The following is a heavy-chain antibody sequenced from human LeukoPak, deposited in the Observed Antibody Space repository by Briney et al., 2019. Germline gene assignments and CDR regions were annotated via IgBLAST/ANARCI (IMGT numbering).Heavy chain of an antibody. V-gene: IGHV4-59*01. CDR2: IYNGGNT. J-gene: IGHJ4*02. D-gene: IGHD2-15*01. CDR3: ARVGTDCSGGNCY. CDR1: GGSIRNYH. Sequence: PSETLSLTCTVSGGSIRNYHWSWIRQPPGKGLEWIGNIYNGGNTDYNPSLKSRVTISVDTSKNQFSLKLISVTAADTAVYYCARVGTDCSGGNCYWGQGTLVTVSS.